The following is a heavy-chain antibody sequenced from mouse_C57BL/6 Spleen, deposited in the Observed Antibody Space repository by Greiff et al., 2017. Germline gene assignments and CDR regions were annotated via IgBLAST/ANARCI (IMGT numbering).Heavy chain of an antibody. CDR2: IRNKANGYTT. V-gene: IGHV7-3*01. D-gene: IGHD1-3*01. Sequence: EVQLVESGGGLVQPGGSLSLSCAASGFSFTDYYMSWVRQPPGKALEWLGFIRNKANGYTTEYSASVKGRFTISRDNSQSILYLQMNALRAEDSATYYCARVGVVFDYWGQGTTLTVSS. J-gene: IGHJ2*01. CDR3: ARVGVVFDY. CDR1: GFSFTDYY.